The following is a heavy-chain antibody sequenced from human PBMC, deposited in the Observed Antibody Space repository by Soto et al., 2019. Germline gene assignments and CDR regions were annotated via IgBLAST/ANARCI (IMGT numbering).Heavy chain of an antibody. V-gene: IGHV3-33*01. D-gene: IGHD6-19*01. CDR3: ARDCAGYSSGWYQRGGFDY. Sequence: QVQLVESGGGVVQPGRSLRLSCAASGFTFSSYGMHWVRQAPGKGLEWVAVIWYDGSNKYYADSVKGRFTTSRDNSKNTRYLQINSLRAEDTAGYYCARDCAGYSSGWYQRGGFDYWGQGTLVTVSS. J-gene: IGHJ4*02. CDR2: IWYDGSNK. CDR1: GFTFSSYG.